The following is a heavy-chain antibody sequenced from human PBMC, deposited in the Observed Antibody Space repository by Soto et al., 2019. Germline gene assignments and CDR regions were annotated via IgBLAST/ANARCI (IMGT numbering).Heavy chain of an antibody. D-gene: IGHD3-9*01. CDR1: GFTFSSYW. V-gene: IGHV3-74*01. J-gene: IGHJ6*02. CDR2: INSDGSST. CDR3: ARGRGTIKLSYYYYGMDV. Sequence: GGSLRLSCAASGFTFSSYWMHWVRQAPGKGLVWVSRINSDGSSTSYADSVKGRFTISRDNAKNTLYLQMNSLRAEDTAVYYCARGRGTIKLSYYYYGMDVWGQGTTVTVSS.